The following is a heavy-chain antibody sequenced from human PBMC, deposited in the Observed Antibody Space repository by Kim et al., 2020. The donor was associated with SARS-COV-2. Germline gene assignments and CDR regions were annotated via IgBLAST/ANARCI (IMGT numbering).Heavy chain of an antibody. V-gene: IGHV4-34*01. CDR3: ARGLKGVYDFWSGYRVGYYYGMDV. J-gene: IGHJ6*02. D-gene: IGHD3-3*01. CDR1: GGSFSGYY. Sequence: SETLSLTCAVYGGSFSGYYWSWIRQPPGKGLEWIGEINHSGSTNYNPSLKSRVTISVDTSKNQFSLKLSSVTAADTAVYYCARGLKGVYDFWSGYRVGYYYGMDVWGQGTTVTVSS. CDR2: INHSGST.